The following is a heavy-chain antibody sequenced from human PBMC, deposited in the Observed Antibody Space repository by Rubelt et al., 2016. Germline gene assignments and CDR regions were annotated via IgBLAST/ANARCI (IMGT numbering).Heavy chain of an antibody. V-gene: IGHV4-34*11. D-gene: IGHD5-18*01. CDR2: IYYSGST. J-gene: IGHJ3*02. CDR3: ARAQDRGYSYFGAFDI. CDR1: GGSFSGYY. Sequence: QVQVQQWGAGLLKPSETLSLTCVVYGGSFSGYYWSWIRQPPGKGLEWIGYIYYSGSTNYNPSLKSRVTISVDTSKNRFSLKLGSVTAADAAVYYCARAQDRGYSYFGAFDIWGQGTMVTVSS.